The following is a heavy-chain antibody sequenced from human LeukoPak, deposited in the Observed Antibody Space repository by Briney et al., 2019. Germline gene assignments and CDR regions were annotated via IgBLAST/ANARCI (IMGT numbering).Heavy chain of an antibody. CDR1: GDSITSYY. CDR3: ARVRGYVYYYGMDV. Sequence: SETLSLTRTVSGDSITSYYWSWIRQPPGKGLEWIGNVYYSGSTNYNPSFKSRVTISVDTSKNQLSLKLSSVTAADTAVYYCARVRGYVYYYGMDVWGQGTTVTVSS. V-gene: IGHV4-59*01. J-gene: IGHJ6*02. D-gene: IGHD5-12*01. CDR2: VYYSGST.